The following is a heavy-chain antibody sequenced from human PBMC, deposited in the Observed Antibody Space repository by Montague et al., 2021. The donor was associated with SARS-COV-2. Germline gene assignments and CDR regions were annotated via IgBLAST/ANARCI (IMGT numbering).Heavy chain of an antibody. CDR3: AREKTVRGIYYFGMDV. V-gene: IGHV3-7*03. Sequence: SLRLSCAASDFSLDFSWMSWVRQAPGKGLEWVANIMADGSQKYYVDSVKGRFTISRDKAYNSVYLQMNSLRVEDTAVYYCAREKTVRGIYYFGMDVWGQGATVTVSS. D-gene: IGHD4-11*01. J-gene: IGHJ6*02. CDR2: IMADGSQK. CDR1: DFSLDFSW.